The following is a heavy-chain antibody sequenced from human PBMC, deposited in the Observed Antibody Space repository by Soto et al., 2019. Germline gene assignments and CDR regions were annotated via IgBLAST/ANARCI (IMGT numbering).Heavy chain of an antibody. CDR1: GTSVSNYY. V-gene: IGHV4-4*07. Sequence: QVQLQESGPRLVKPSETLSLTCSVSGTSVSNYYWSWIRKPAGKGLEHIGRIYTSGSTSYNPSLKSRVTMSMDTSQTQIYLNLTSVTAADTAVYYCARGGIQLSYAFDHWCKGILVTVSS. J-gene: IGHJ4*02. D-gene: IGHD3-10*01. CDR2: IYTSGST. CDR3: ARGGIQLSYAFDH.